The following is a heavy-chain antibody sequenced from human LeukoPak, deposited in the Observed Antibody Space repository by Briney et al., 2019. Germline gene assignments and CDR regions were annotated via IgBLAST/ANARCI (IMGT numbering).Heavy chain of an antibody. CDR3: ARGGRLLWFGEFDY. J-gene: IGHJ4*02. CDR2: INAGNGDT. Sequence: ASVKVSCKASGYTIIAYGLHWVRQAPGQRPEWMGWINAGNGDTKYSQNFQGRVTITGDASATTAYMELSSLRSEDTAVYFCARGGRLLWFGEFDYWGQGTLVTVSS. D-gene: IGHD3-10*01. V-gene: IGHV1-3*01. CDR1: GYTIIAYG.